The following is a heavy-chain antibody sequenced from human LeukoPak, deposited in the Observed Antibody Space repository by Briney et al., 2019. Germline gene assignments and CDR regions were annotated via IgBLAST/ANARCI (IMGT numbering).Heavy chain of an antibody. D-gene: IGHD2-2*01. J-gene: IGHJ6*03. CDR1: GYSISSGYF. CDR2: IYYTGST. V-gene: IGHV4-31*03. Sequence: PSETLSLTCTVSGYSISSGYFWSWLRHHPGKGLEWIGYIYYTGSTYYNPSLKSRVTISVDTSKSQFSLKLSSVSAADTAVYYCARELIVPDGGGYYYYYMDVWGKGTTVTVSS. CDR3: ARELIVPDGGGYYYYYMDV.